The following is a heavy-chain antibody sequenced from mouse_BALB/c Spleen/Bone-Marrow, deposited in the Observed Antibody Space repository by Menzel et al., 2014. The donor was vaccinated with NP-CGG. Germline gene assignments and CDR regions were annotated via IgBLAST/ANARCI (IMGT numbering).Heavy chain of an antibody. D-gene: IGHD2-4*01. CDR2: INPGSGGT. J-gene: IGHJ4*01. CDR1: GYAFTNYL. V-gene: IGHV1-54*01. CDR3: ARDGDYDEGYAMDY. Sequence: VHLVESGAELVRPGTSVKVSCKASGYAFTNYLIEWVKQRPGQGLEWIGVINPGSGGTNYNEKFKGKATLTADKSSSTAYMQLSSLTSDDSAVYFCARDGDYDEGYAMDYWGQGASVTVSS.